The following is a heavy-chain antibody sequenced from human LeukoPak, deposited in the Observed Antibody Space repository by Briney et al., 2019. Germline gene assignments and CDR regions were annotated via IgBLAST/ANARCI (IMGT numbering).Heavy chain of an antibody. CDR1: GCTLSGYW. J-gene: IGHJ4*02. D-gene: IGHD2-15*01. CDR3: ASGYDFDY. V-gene: IGHV3-74*01. CDR2: INYDGTGT. Sequence: GGSLRLSCTASGCTLSGYWMHWVRQVPGKGLVWVSRINYDGTGTSYADSVKGRFTISRDNAKNTLYLEMNSLRAEDTAVYYCASGYDFDYWGQGTLVTVSS.